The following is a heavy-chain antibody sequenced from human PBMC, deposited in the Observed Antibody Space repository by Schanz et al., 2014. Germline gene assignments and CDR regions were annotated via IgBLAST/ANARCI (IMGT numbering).Heavy chain of an antibody. Sequence: EVQLLESGGGFVQPGGSLRLSCAASGFTFSNYAMGWVRQTPGKGLEWVSVIYSDGRTYYGDSVKGRFTISRDNSKNTLYLQMNSLRVEDTAVYYCTTQQLGSHYLYGMDVWGQGTTVTVSS. V-gene: IGHV3-66*02. CDR1: GFTFSNYA. D-gene: IGHD6-13*01. J-gene: IGHJ6*02. CDR3: TTQQLGSHYLYGMDV. CDR2: IYSDGRT.